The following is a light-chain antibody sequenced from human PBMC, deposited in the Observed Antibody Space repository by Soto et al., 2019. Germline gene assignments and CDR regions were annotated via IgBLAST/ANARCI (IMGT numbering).Light chain of an antibody. J-gene: IGKJ2*01. CDR3: QQYNNWPPYT. CDR2: GAS. CDR1: QSISSN. Sequence: EIVMTQSPATLSVSPGERATLSCRASQSISSNLAWYQQKPGQAPRLLIYGASTRATGIPARFSGGGSGTDFTLTISSLQSEDFAVYYCQQYNNWPPYTFGQGTKLEI. V-gene: IGKV3-15*01.